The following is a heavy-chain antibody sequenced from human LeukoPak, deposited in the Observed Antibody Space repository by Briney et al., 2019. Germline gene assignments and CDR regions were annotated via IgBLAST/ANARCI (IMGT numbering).Heavy chain of an antibody. CDR3: ARLYGDYEGLHGMDV. J-gene: IGHJ6*02. CDR1: GGSISSSSYY. CDR2: IYYSGST. D-gene: IGHD4-17*01. V-gene: IGHV4-39*01. Sequence: PSETLSLTCTVSGGSISSSSYYWGWIRQPPGQGLEWIGSIYYSGSTYYNPSLKSRVTISVDTSKNQFSLKLSSVTAADTAVYYCARLYGDYEGLHGMDVWGQGTTVTVSS.